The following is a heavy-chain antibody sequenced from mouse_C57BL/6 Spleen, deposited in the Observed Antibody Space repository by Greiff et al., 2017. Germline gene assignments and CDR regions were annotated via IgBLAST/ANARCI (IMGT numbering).Heavy chain of an antibody. J-gene: IGHJ1*03. D-gene: IGHD1-1*01. V-gene: IGHV14-2*01. CDR1: GFNIKDYY. CDR3: ARGGSSSGYFDV. CDR2: IDPEDGDT. Sequence: VQLQQSGAELVKPGASVKLSCTASGFNIKDYYMHWVKQRTEQGLEWIGRIDPEDGDTNSALKFQGKATITADTSTITAYLQLSSLTSEDTAVYYCARGGSSSGYFDVWGTGTTVTVSS.